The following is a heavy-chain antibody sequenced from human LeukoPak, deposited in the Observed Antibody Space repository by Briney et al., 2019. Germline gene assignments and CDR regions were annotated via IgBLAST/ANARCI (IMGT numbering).Heavy chain of an antibody. CDR3: AKGTWNSEASHRY. CDR2: ISYDGSNK. D-gene: IGHD1-7*01. CDR1: GFTYSSYA. Sequence: GGSLRLSCASSGFTYSSYAMHWVRQAPGKGLEWVAVISYDGSNKYYADSVKGRFTISRDNSKNTLYLQMNSLSAEDTAVYYCAKGTWNSEASHRYWGQGTLVTVSS. J-gene: IGHJ4*02. V-gene: IGHV3-30-3*01.